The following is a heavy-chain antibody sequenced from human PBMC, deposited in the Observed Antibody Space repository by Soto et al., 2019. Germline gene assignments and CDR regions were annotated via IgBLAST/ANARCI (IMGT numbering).Heavy chain of an antibody. CDR2: IYYSGST. CDR1: GGSISSGYYY. V-gene: IGHV4-30-4*01. Sequence: QVQLQESGPGLVKPSQTLSLTCTVSGGSISSGYYYWSWIRQPPGKGLEWIGYIYYSGSTYYNPSLKSRVTLSVDTSKNQFTLKLSSVTAADTAVYYGARDRRDPDAFDIWVQGTMVTVSS. D-gene: IGHD2-21*02. J-gene: IGHJ3*02. CDR3: ARDRRDPDAFDI.